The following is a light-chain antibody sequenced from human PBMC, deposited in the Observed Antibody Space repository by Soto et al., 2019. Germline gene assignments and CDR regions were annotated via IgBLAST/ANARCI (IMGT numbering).Light chain of an antibody. V-gene: IGKV3-20*01. J-gene: IGKJ5*01. CDR2: GAS. CDR3: QQYGSSPRA. Sequence: EIVLTQSPGTLSLSPGERATLSCRASQSVSSSYLAWYQQKPGQAPRLLIYGASSRAPGIQDRFSGSGSGTDFTLTISRLEPEDIAVYYCQQYGSSPRAFGQGTRLEIK. CDR1: QSVSSSY.